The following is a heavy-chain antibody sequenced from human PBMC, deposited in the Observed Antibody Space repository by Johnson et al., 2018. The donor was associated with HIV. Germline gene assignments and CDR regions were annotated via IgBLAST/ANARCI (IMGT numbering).Heavy chain of an antibody. CDR1: GFTFSSYA. V-gene: IGHV3-30*14. CDR2: ISYDGRNK. CDR3: AREGAWELRPGAFDV. J-gene: IGHJ3*01. Sequence: QVQLVESGGGVVQPGRSLRLSCAASGFTFSSYAMHWVRQAPGKGLEWVAVISYDGRNKYYADSVKGRFTISRDNSKNTLYLQMNSLRAEDTAVYYCAREGAWELRPGAFDVWGRGTIVTVSS. D-gene: IGHD1-26*01.